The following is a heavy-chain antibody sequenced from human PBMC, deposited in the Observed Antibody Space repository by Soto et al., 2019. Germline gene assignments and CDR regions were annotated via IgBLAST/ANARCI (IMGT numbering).Heavy chain of an antibody. J-gene: IGHJ4*02. CDR1: GDSFSGPNW. Sequence: QVQLQESGPGLVEPSGTLTLTCAVSGDSFSGPNWWTWVRQPPGKGLEWIGDILQTGHTDYSPSLRSRLTISIDTSKREFSLHLTSVTATDTAVFYCARSPRRVRAKWYLDYWGQGALVTLSS. CDR3: ARSPRRVRAKWYLDY. V-gene: IGHV4-4*02. D-gene: IGHD2-15*01. CDR2: ILQTGHT.